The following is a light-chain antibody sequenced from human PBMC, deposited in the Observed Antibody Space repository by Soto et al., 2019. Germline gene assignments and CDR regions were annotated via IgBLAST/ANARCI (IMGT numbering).Light chain of an antibody. Sequence: QSVLTQPRSVSGSPGQSVTISCTGARSDVGGYRFVSWYQQHPDKAPKLMIHDVDKRPSGVPDRFSGSKSGNTASLTISGLQAEDEADYFCCSEAGGFTWVFGGGTKLTV. J-gene: IGLJ3*02. CDR1: RSDVGGYRF. CDR2: DVD. V-gene: IGLV2-11*01. CDR3: CSEAGGFTWV.